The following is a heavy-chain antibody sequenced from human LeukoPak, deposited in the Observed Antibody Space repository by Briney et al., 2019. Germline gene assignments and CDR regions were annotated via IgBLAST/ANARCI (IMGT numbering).Heavy chain of an antibody. CDR2: INRDGSST. CDR1: GFTFSNYW. CDR3: ARSYYDSSGYYVRGDGFDI. D-gene: IGHD3-22*01. V-gene: IGHV3-74*01. J-gene: IGHJ3*02. Sequence: GGSLRLSCAASGFTFSNYWIHWVRQAPGKGLAWVLRINRDGSSTTYADSVKGRFTISRDNAKNTLHLQMNSQRVEDTAVYYCARSYYDSSGYYVRGDGFDIWGQGTKVTVSP.